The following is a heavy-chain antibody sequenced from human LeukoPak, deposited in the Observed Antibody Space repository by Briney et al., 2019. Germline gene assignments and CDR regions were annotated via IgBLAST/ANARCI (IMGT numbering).Heavy chain of an antibody. Sequence: MSSETLSLTCAVYGGSFSGYYWRWIRQPPGKGLEWIGEINHSGSTNYNPSLKIRVTISVDTSKNQFSLKLSSVTAADTAVYYCARGGGYNHFDYWGQGTLVTVSS. V-gene: IGHV4-34*01. CDR1: GGSFSGYY. CDR3: ARGGGYNHFDY. D-gene: IGHD5-24*01. J-gene: IGHJ4*02. CDR2: INHSGST.